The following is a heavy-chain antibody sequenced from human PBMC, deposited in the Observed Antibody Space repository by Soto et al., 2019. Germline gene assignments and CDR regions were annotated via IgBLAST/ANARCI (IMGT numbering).Heavy chain of an antibody. CDR1: GFTFSTYA. CDR3: AKHHCSSTTCYVGTEN. J-gene: IGHJ4*02. D-gene: IGHD2-2*01. V-gene: IGHV3-23*01. Sequence: GGSLRLSCAASGFTFSTYAMSWVRQAPGKGLEWVSSISGSGDSTYYADSVKGRFTISRDNSKNTLFLQMNSLRAEDTAVYYCAKHHCSSTTCYVGTENWGQGTLVTVSS. CDR2: ISGSGDST.